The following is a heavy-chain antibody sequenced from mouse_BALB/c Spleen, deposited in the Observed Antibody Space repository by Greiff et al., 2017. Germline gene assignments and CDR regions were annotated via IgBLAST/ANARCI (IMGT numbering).Heavy chain of an antibody. Sequence: QVQLKQPGAELVMPGASVKMSCKASGYTFTDYWMHWVKQRPGQGLEWIGAIDTSDSYTSYNQKFKGKATLTVDESSSTAYMQLSSLTSEDSAVYYCARRWDGYFDVWGAGTTVTVSS. CDR1: GYTFTDYW. J-gene: IGHJ1*01. D-gene: IGHD4-1*01. CDR2: IDTSDSYT. V-gene: IGHV1-69*01. CDR3: ARRWDGYFDV.